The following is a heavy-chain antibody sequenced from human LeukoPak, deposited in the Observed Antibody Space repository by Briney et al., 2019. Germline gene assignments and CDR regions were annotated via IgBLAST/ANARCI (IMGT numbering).Heavy chain of an antibody. Sequence: SETLSLTCAVYGGSFSGYYWSWIRQPPGKGLEWIGEINHSGSTNYNPSLKSRVTISVDTSKNQFSLKLSSVTAADTAVYYCARVYYYGSGSYYNDYWGQGTLVTVSS. D-gene: IGHD3-10*01. V-gene: IGHV4-34*01. CDR2: INHSGST. CDR3: ARVYYYGSGSYYNDY. CDR1: GGSFSGYY. J-gene: IGHJ4*02.